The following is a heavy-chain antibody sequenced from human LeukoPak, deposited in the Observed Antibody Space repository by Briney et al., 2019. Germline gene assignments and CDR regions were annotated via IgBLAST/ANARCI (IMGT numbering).Heavy chain of an antibody. Sequence: PSETLSLTCSVSGDSINSGDYYWSWIRQHPGKGLEWIGDIYYSGSASYNPSLKSRVSISLDTSKNQFSLRMSSVTAADTAVYYCARGASMVRGVRDFDYWGQGTLVTVSS. CDR2: IYYSGSA. CDR3: ARGASMVRGVRDFDY. CDR1: GDSINSGDYY. J-gene: IGHJ4*02. D-gene: IGHD3-10*01. V-gene: IGHV4-31*03.